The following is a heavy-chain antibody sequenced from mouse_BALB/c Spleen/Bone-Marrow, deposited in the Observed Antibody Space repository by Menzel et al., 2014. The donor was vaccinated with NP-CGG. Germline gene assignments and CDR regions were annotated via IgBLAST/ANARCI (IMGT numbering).Heavy chain of an antibody. CDR1: GFDFSRYW. D-gene: IGHD4-1*01. Sequence: EVKLVESGGGLVQPGGSLNLSCAASGFDFSRYWMSWARPAPGKGQEWIGEINPGSSTINYTPSLKDKFIISRDNARNTLYLQMSKVRSEDTALYYCARQTGTGAMDYWGQGTSVTVSS. CDR3: ARQTGTGAMDY. CDR2: INPGSSTI. V-gene: IGHV4-2*02. J-gene: IGHJ4*01.